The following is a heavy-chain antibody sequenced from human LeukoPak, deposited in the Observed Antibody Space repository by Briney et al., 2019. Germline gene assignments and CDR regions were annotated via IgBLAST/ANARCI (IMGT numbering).Heavy chain of an antibody. V-gene: IGHV3-74*01. Sequence: PGGSLRLSCAASGFTFSSYWIHWVRQSPGKGLVWVSRINIDGSSTIYADSVKGRFTISRDNAKNTLYLQMNSLRAEDTAVYYCARADDGANSWVNYWGQGTLVTVSS. CDR2: INIDGSST. D-gene: IGHD4-23*01. CDR3: ARADDGANSWVNY. J-gene: IGHJ4*02. CDR1: GFTFSSYW.